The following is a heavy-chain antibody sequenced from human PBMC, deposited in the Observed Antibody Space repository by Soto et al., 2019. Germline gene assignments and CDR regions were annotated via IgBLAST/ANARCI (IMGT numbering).Heavy chain of an antibody. CDR3: ARRLSPKLRIAARPGWFDP. D-gene: IGHD6-6*01. CDR1: GGSISSSSYY. J-gene: IGHJ5*02. CDR2: IYYSGST. Sequence: QLQLQESGPGLVKPSETLSLTCTVSGGSISSSSYYWGWIRQPPGKGLEWIGSIYYSGSTYYNPSLKSRVTISVDTSKNQFSLKLSSVTAADTAVYYCARRLSPKLRIAARPGWFDPWGQGTLVTVSS. V-gene: IGHV4-39*01.